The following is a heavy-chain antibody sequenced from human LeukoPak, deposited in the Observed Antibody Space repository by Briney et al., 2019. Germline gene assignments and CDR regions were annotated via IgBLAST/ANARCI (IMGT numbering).Heavy chain of an antibody. D-gene: IGHD2-2*01. CDR3: ARDNPCSSTSCYRAGIDY. CDR2: IYYSGST. V-gene: IGHV4-39*07. Sequence: PSETLSLACTVSGGSISSSSYYWGWIRQPPGKGLEWIGSIYYSGSTYYNPSLKSRVTISVDTSKNQFSLKLSSVTAADTAVYYCARDNPCSSTSCYRAGIDYWGQGTLVTVSS. J-gene: IGHJ4*02. CDR1: GGSISSSSYY.